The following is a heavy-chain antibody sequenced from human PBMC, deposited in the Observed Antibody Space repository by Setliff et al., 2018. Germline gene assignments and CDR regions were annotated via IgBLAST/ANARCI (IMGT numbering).Heavy chain of an antibody. Sequence: GGSLRLSCAASGFTFSSYWMYWVRQAPGKGLVWVSRINRDGSYTVYADSGEGRFTISRDNAKNTLYLQMNSLGAEGTAIYSCAKFSSVPGSRFFDYWGQGALVTVSS. CDR3: AKFSSVPGSRFFDY. J-gene: IGHJ4*02. CDR2: INRDGSYT. CDR1: GFTFSSYW. V-gene: IGHV3-74*01. D-gene: IGHD2-2*01.